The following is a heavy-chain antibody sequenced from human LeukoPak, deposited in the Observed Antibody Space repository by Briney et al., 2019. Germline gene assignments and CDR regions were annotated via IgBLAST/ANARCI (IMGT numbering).Heavy chain of an antibody. Sequence: AGRSLRLSCAASGFTFSSYGMSWVRQAPGKGLEWVSSIRGSGGNTYYADSVKGRFTISRDNSKSMLYLQINSLRVEDTAVYYCARDGGYTSAWSWGQGTLVTVSS. CDR3: ARDGGYTSAWS. J-gene: IGHJ5*02. V-gene: IGHV3-23*01. CDR1: GFTFSSYG. D-gene: IGHD6-19*01. CDR2: IRGSGGNT.